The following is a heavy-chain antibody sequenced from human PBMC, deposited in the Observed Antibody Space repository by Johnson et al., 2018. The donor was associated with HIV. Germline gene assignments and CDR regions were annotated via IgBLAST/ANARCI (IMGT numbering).Heavy chain of an antibody. CDR3: ASFAAAGDAFDV. CDR1: GFTFSVYW. D-gene: IGHD6-13*01. Sequence: EVQLVESGGGLVQPGGSLRLSCAASGFTFSVYWMSWVRQAPGKGLEWVANIKQDGSEKYYVDSVKGRFTISRDNSKNTLYLQMNSLRAEDTAVYYCASFAAAGDAFDVWGHGTLVTVSS. CDR2: IKQDGSEK. J-gene: IGHJ3*01. V-gene: IGHV3-7*02.